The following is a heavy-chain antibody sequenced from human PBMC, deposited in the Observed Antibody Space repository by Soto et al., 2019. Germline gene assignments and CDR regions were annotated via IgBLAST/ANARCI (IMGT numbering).Heavy chain of an antibody. V-gene: IGHV3-23*01. Sequence: EVQLLESGGGLVQPGGSLRLSCAASGFTFSSYAMRWVRQAPGKGLEWVSAISGSGDSTYYADSVKGRFTISRDNSKNTLYLQMNSLRAEDTAVYDCARRGSGSYYAYWGQGTLVTVSS. CDR2: ISGSGDST. J-gene: IGHJ4*02. D-gene: IGHD1-26*01. CDR3: ARRGSGSYYAY. CDR1: GFTFSSYA.